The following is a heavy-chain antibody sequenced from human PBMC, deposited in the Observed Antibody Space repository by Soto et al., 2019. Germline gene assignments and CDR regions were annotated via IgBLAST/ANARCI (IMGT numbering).Heavy chain of an antibody. D-gene: IGHD6-6*01. CDR3: ANLRYSSSSQYYFDY. J-gene: IGHJ4*02. Sequence: EVQLLESGGGLVQPGGSLRLSCAASGFTFSSYAMSWVRQAPGKGLEWVSAISGSGGSTYYADSVKGRFTISRDNSKNTLYLQMNSLRAEDTAVYYCANLRYSSSSQYYFDYWGQGTLVTVSS. V-gene: IGHV3-23*01. CDR1: GFTFSSYA. CDR2: ISGSGGST.